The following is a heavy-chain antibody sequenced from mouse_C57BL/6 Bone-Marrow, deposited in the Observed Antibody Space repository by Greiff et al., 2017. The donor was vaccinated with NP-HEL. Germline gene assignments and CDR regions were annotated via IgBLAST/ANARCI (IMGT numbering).Heavy chain of an antibody. J-gene: IGHJ2*01. CDR3: ARNIRGYDGYFDY. CDR2: IYPRSGNT. Sequence: VQLVESGAELARPGASVKLSCKASGYTFTSYGISWVKQRTGQGLEWIGEIYPRSGNTYYNEKFKGKATLTADKSSSTAYMELRSLTSEDSAVYFCARNIRGYDGYFDYWGQGTTLTVSS. D-gene: IGHD2-3*01. CDR1: GYTFTSYG. V-gene: IGHV1-81*01.